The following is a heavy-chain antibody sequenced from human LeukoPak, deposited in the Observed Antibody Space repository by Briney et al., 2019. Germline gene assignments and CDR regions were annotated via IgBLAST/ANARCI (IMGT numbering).Heavy chain of an antibody. CDR3: AKDDYYDTSGYRD. V-gene: IGHV3-30*18. Sequence: HAGGSLRLSCAASGFTFSSYGMHWVRQAPGKGLEGVAVISYDVGKKYYADSVKGRFTISRDNSKNTLYLQMNSLRAEDTAVYYCAKDDYYDTSGYRDWGQGTLVTVSS. D-gene: IGHD3-22*01. CDR2: ISYDVGKK. J-gene: IGHJ4*02. CDR1: GFTFSSYG.